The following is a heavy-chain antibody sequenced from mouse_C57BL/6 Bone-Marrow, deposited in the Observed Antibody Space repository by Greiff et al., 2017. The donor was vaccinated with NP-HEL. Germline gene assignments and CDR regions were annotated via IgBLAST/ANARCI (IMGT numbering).Heavy chain of an antibody. J-gene: IGHJ1*03. CDR3: SIYYSSLWYFDV. CDR1: GYTFTSYG. CDR2: IYPRSGNT. D-gene: IGHD1-1*01. Sequence: QVQLQQSGAELARPGASVKLSCKASGYTFTSYGISWVKQRTGQGLEWIGEIYPRSGNTYYNEKFKGKATLTADKSSSTAYMELRSLTSEDSAVYFCSIYYSSLWYFDVWGTGTTVTVSS. V-gene: IGHV1-81*01.